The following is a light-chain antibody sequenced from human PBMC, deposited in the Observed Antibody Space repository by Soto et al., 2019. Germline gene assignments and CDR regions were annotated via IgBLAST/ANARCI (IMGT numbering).Light chain of an antibody. Sequence: DIQMTQSPYTLSASVGERVTITCRASQSISSWLAWYQQKPGKAPKLLIYDASSLESGVPSRFSGSGSGTEFTLTISSLQPDDFATYYCQQYNSYSPKTFGQGTKVDIK. CDR2: DAS. V-gene: IGKV1-5*01. CDR3: QQYNSYSPKT. J-gene: IGKJ1*01. CDR1: QSISSW.